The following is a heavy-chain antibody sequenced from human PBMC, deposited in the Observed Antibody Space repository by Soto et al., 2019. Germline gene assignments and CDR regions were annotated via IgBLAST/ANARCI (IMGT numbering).Heavy chain of an antibody. D-gene: IGHD2-21*01. V-gene: IGHV3-64*01. CDR3: ASTRLAYCGGDCYSVGAFDI. J-gene: IGHJ3*02. Sequence: EVQLVESGGGLVQPGGSLRLSCAASGSTFSSYAMHWVRQAPGKGLEYVSAISSNGGSTYYAKSVKGRFTISRDNSKNTLYLQMGSLRAEDMAVYYCASTRLAYCGGDCYSVGAFDIWGQGTMVTVSS. CDR1: GSTFSSYA. CDR2: ISSNGGST.